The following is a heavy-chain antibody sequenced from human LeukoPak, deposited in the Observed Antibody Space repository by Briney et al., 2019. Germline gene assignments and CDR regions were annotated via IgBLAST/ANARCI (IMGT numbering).Heavy chain of an antibody. V-gene: IGHV3-74*01. CDR1: EFTFSNYW. CDR3: ARDLMGIAYRGAFYY. CDR2: INSDGSST. J-gene: IGHJ4*02. Sequence: GGSLRLSCAASEFTFSNYWMHWVRQAPGKGLVWVSRINSDGSSTSYADSVKGRFTISRDNAKNSLYLQMNSLRAEDTAVYYCARDLMGIAYRGAFYYWGQGTLVTVSS. D-gene: IGHD6-13*01.